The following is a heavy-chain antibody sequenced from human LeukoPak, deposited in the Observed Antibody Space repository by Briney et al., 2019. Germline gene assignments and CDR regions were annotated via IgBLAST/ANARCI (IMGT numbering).Heavy chain of an antibody. CDR2: INPNSGGT. Sequence: GASVKVSCKASGYTFSGYYMHWVRQAPGQGLEWVGWINPNSGGTNYAQKFQGRVTMTRDTSISTAYMELSRLLSGDTAVYYCARGKTMVYCGGDCYRFDNWGQGTLVTASS. CDR3: ARGKTMVYCGGDCYRFDN. V-gene: IGHV1-2*02. D-gene: IGHD2-21*02. J-gene: IGHJ4*02. CDR1: GYTFSGYY.